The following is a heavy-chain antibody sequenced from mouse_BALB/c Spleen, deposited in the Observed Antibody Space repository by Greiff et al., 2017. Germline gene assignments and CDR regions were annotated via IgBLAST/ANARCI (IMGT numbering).Heavy chain of an antibody. CDR1: GFSLTSYG. J-gene: IGHJ2*01. D-gene: IGHD1-1*01. CDR2: IWAGGST. CDR3: ARGNYYGSSYDFDY. Sequence: VQVVESGPGLVAPSQSLSITCTVSGFSLTSYGVHWVRQPPGKGLEWLGVIWAGGSTNYNSALMSRLSISKDNSKSQVFLKMNSLQTDDTAMYYCARGNYYGSSYDFDYWGQGTTLTVSS. V-gene: IGHV2-9*02.